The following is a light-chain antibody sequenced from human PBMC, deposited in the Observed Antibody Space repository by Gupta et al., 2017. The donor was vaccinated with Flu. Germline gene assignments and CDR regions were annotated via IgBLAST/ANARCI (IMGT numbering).Light chain of an antibody. CDR3: QQYGSSPPYS. Sequence: EIVLTQSPGTLSLSPGERATLSCRASQSVSSSYLAWYQQKPGQAPRLLIYGASSRATGIPDRFSGSGYGTDFTLTISRREPEDFAVYYCQQYGSSPPYSFGQGTXLEIK. CDR2: GAS. CDR1: QSVSSSY. J-gene: IGKJ2*03. V-gene: IGKV3-20*01.